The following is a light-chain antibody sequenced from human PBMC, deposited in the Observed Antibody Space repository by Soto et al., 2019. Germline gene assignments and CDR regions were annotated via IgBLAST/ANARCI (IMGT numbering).Light chain of an antibody. CDR1: QGIGDT. J-gene: IGKJ1*01. CDR2: GAS. CDR3: HQYCSSGP. V-gene: IGKV3-20*01. Sequence: EVVARLSPAALSGCPGEGATLSCRASQGIGDTLAWYQHKPGQTPRRLIYGASSRATGIPDRFSGSGSGTDFTLTISRLEPDDFAVYYCHQYCSSGPFGQVTKV.